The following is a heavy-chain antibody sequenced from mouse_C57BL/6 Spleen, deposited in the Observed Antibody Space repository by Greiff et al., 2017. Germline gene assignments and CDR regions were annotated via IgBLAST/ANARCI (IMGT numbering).Heavy chain of an antibody. J-gene: IGHJ1*03. V-gene: IGHV1-22*01. CDR2: INPNNGGT. D-gene: IGHD2-2*01. CDR1: GYTFTDYN. CDR3: ARDGSTMVRGYFDV. Sequence: EVKLQESGPELVKPGASVKMSCKASGYTFTDYNMHWVKQSHGKSLEWIGYINPNNGGTSYNQKFKGKATLTVNKSSSTAYMELRSLTSEDSAVYYCARDGSTMVRGYFDVWGTGTTVTVSS.